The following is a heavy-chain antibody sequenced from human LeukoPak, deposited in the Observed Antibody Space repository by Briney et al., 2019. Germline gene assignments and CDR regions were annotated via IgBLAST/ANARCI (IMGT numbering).Heavy chain of an antibody. CDR2: MNPNSGNT. D-gene: IGHD6-13*01. CDR3: ATDVRQLVRGDPYYYYYGMDV. J-gene: IGHJ6*02. V-gene: IGHV1-8*01. CDR1: GYTFTSFD. Sequence: ASVKVSCKASGYTFTSFDINCVRQASGQGLEWMGGMNPNSGNTDYAQKFQGRVTMTEDTSTDTAYMELSSLRSEDTAVYYCATDVRQLVRGDPYYYYYGMDVWGQGTTVTVSS.